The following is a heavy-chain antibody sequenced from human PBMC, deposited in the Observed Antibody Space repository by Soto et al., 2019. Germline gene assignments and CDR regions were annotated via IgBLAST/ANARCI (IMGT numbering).Heavy chain of an antibody. V-gene: IGHV2-5*02. Sequence: QITLKESGPTLVKPTQTLTLTCTFSGFSLSTSGMGVGWIRQPPGKALDWLALIYWDDDKRYSPSLRSRLTITKDTYKNQVVLTMTNMDPVDTATYYCAHRQRRVYSSGYYWYFDLWGRGTLVTVSS. CDR2: IYWDDDK. J-gene: IGHJ2*01. CDR1: GFSLSTSGMG. CDR3: AHRQRRVYSSGYYWYFDL. D-gene: IGHD3-22*01.